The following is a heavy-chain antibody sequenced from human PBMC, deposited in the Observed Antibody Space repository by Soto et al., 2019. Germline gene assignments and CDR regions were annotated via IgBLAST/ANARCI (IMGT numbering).Heavy chain of an antibody. CDR1: GDYIASGCY. CDR2: IYHAGSV. Sequence: MLSHRYGVSGDYIASGCYWAWIRQSPGKGLEWIGSIYHAGSVYYNPSLNSRVAVSLDTSKNHFSLKLTSVTAADTAVYYCARTFDYSGMDVWGQGTTVTVSS. J-gene: IGHJ6*02. V-gene: IGHV4-38-2*01. CDR3: ARTFDYSGMDV.